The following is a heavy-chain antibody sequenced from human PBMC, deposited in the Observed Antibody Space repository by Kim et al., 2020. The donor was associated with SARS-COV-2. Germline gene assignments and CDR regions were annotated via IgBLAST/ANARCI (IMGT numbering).Heavy chain of an antibody. J-gene: IGHJ5*02. CDR1: GGSFSGYY. V-gene: IGHV4-34*01. CDR3: ARGFSSWFGDPGGWFDP. CDR2: INHSGST. D-gene: IGHD3-10*01. Sequence: SETLSLTCAVYGGSFSGYYWSWIRQPPGKGLEWIGEINHSGSTNYNPSLKSRVTISVDTSKNQFSLKLSSVTAADTAVYYCARGFSSWFGDPGGWFDPWGQGTLVTVSS.